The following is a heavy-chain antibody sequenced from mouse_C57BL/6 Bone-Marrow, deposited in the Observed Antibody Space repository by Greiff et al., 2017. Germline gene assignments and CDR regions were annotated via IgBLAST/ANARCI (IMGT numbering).Heavy chain of an antibody. Sequence: EVLLVESGGGLVKPGGSLTLSCAASGFTFSSYAMSWVRQTPEKRLEWVATISAGGSYTYYPDNVKGRFTLSRDNAKNNLYLQISHLTSEDSAMYYCARDYYGSSHIDYWGQGTTLTVSS. CDR2: ISAGGSYT. CDR1: GFTFSSYA. J-gene: IGHJ2*01. V-gene: IGHV5-4*01. CDR3: ARDYYGSSHIDY. D-gene: IGHD1-1*01.